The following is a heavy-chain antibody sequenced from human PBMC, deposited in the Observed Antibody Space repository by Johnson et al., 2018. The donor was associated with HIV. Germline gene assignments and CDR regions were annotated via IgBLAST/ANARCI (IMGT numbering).Heavy chain of an antibody. D-gene: IGHD6-6*01. CDR2: ISYDGSNK. Sequence: QVQLVESGGGVVQPGRSLRLSCAASGFTFSSYGMHWVRQAPGKGLEWVAVISYDGSNKYYADSVKGRFTISRDNSKNTLYLQMNSLRAEDTAVYYCAILSIADAFDIWGQGTMVTVSS. J-gene: IGHJ3*02. CDR3: AILSIADAFDI. V-gene: IGHV3-30*04. CDR1: GFTFSSYG.